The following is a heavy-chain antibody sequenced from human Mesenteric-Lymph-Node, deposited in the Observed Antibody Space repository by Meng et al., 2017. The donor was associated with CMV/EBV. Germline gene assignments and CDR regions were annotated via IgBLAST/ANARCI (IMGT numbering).Heavy chain of an antibody. V-gene: IGHV1-69*04. Sequence: GGTFSNYAISWVRQAPGQGLEWMGRTIPIFDITNYAQKFQGRLTITADKSTSTAYMELSSLRSEDTAVYYCARDPRGGGGWQYYFDYWGQGTLVTVSS. CDR1: GGTFSNYA. D-gene: IGHD6-19*01. CDR3: ARDPRGGGGWQYYFDY. J-gene: IGHJ4*02. CDR2: TIPIFDIT.